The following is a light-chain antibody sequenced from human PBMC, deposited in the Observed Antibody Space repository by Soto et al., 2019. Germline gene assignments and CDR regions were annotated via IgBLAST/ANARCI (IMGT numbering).Light chain of an antibody. CDR2: RNN. V-gene: IGLV1-47*01. CDR3: AAWDDSLSVV. J-gene: IGLJ2*01. Sequence: QSVLTQPPSASGTPGQRVTISCSGSSSNIGSNYVYWYQQLPGTAPKLLIYRNNQRLSGVPDRFSGSKSGTSASLAISGLRSEDEADYYCAAWDDSLSVVFGGGTKVTVL. CDR1: SSNIGSNY.